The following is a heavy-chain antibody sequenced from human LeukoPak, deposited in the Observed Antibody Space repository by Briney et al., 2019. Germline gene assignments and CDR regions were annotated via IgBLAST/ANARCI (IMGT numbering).Heavy chain of an antibody. Sequence: GGSLRLSCAASGFTFSSYGMHWVRQAPGKGLEWVAVIWYDGSNKYYADSVKGRFTISRDNSKNTLYLQMNSLRAEDTAVYCCARGMASDSSGPDYWGQGTLVTVSS. J-gene: IGHJ4*02. CDR2: IWYDGSNK. V-gene: IGHV3-33*01. CDR3: ARGMASDSSGPDY. CDR1: GFTFSSYG. D-gene: IGHD3-22*01.